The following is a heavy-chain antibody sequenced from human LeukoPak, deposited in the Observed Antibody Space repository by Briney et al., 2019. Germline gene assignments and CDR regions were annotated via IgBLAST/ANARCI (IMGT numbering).Heavy chain of an antibody. V-gene: IGHV5-51*01. D-gene: IGHD4-17*01. CDR3: ARHRVPDYGDYLDADY. J-gene: IGHJ4*02. Sequence: AGESLKISCQGSGYNFPIYWIGWVRQMPGKGLEWMGIIYPGDSDTRYSPSFQGQVTISADKSISTAYLQWSSLKASDTAMYYCARHRVPDYGDYLDADYWGQGTLVTVSS. CDR2: IYPGDSDT. CDR1: GYNFPIYW.